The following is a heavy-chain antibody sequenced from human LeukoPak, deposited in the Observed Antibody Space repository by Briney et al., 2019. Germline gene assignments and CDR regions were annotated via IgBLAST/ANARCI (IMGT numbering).Heavy chain of an antibody. V-gene: IGHV4-34*01. Sequence: SETLSLTCAVYGGSFSGYYRSWIRQPPGKGLEWIGEINHSGSTNYNPSLKSRVTISVDTSKNQFSLKLSSVTAADTAVYYCARGTPGSYTARSFQHWGQGTLVTVSS. CDR1: GGSFSGYY. J-gene: IGHJ1*01. CDR3: ARGTPGSYTARSFQH. D-gene: IGHD3-10*01. CDR2: INHSGST.